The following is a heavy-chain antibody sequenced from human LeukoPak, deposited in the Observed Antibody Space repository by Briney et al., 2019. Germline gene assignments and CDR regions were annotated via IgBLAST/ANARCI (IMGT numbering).Heavy chain of an antibody. CDR3: ARAPGRVSGY. J-gene: IGHJ4*02. CDR1: GGTFSSYA. CDR2: IIPILGIA. Sequence: SVKVSCKASGGTFSSYAISWVRQAPGQGLEWMGRIIPILGIANYAQKFQGRVTITADKSTSTAYMELRSLRSDDTAVYYCARAPGRVSGYWGQGTLVTVSS. V-gene: IGHV1-69*04. D-gene: IGHD3-22*01.